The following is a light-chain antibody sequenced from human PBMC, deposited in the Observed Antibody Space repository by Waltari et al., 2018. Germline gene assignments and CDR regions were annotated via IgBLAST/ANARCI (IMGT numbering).Light chain of an antibody. Sequence: QSALTQPASVSGSPGQSITISCPGTSSDVGGYDYVSWYQQCPGNAPRLMIYAVRNRPSGISNRFSASKSGNTASLTISGLQAEDEADYYCSSFTSSGAYVFGTGTKVIVL. CDR2: AVR. CDR3: SSFTSSGAYV. J-gene: IGLJ1*01. CDR1: SSDVGGYDY. V-gene: IGLV2-14*01.